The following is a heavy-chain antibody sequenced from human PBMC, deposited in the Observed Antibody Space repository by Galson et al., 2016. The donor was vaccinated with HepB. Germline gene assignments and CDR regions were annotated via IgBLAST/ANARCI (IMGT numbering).Heavy chain of an antibody. CDR3: AKGRTASGGNGNYYYYGMDG. Sequence: SVKVSCKASGYTFTGYVLHWVRQAPGQKLEWMGWINPGNGNTQYSQNFHGRVTITADESTSTANMELSSLTSEDKAVYYCAKGRTASGGNGNYYYYGMDGWGQGTTVTVSS. J-gene: IGHJ6*02. D-gene: IGHD4-23*01. CDR1: GYTFTGYV. CDR2: INPGNGNT. V-gene: IGHV1-3*01.